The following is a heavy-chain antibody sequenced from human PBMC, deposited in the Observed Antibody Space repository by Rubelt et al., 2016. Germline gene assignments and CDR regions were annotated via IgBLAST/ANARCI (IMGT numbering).Heavy chain of an antibody. CDR3: ASMYSSSWYRGWFDP. J-gene: IGHJ5*02. Sequence: QVQLVQSGAEVKKPGASVKVSCKASGYTFTSYGISWVRQAPGQGLEWVGWIRAYNGNRNHAQKLQGRGTMTTDTSTSTAYMELRSRRSDDTAVYYCASMYSSSWYRGWFDPWGQGTLVTVSS. V-gene: IGHV1-18*01. CDR2: IRAYNGNR. CDR1: GYTFTSYG. D-gene: IGHD6-13*01.